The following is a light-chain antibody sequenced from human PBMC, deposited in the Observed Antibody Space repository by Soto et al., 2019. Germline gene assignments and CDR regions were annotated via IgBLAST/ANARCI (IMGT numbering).Light chain of an antibody. V-gene: IGKV1-39*01. Sequence: DIQMTQSPSSLSASVGDRVTITCRASQSISSYLNWYQQKPGKAPKLLIYAASSLQSGVPSRFSGSESGTDFALTISSLQPEDFAPYYCHQSYSTLFTFGPGTKVAIK. CDR1: QSISSY. J-gene: IGKJ3*01. CDR3: HQSYSTLFT. CDR2: AAS.